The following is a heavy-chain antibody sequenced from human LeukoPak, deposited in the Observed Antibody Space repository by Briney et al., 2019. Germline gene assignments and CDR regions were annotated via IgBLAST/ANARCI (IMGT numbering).Heavy chain of an antibody. Sequence: GGSLRLSCAASGFTFTTYSVNWVRQAPGKGLEWVSAISSSGGTTYYADSVKGRFSISRDNCKNTLYLRMNSLRAEDTAIYYCAKYRNPWPTNSVPWGQGTLVSVST. D-gene: IGHD5-24*01. CDR3: AKYRNPWPTNSVP. J-gene: IGHJ5*02. V-gene: IGHV3-23*01. CDR2: ISSSGGTT. CDR1: GFTFTTYS.